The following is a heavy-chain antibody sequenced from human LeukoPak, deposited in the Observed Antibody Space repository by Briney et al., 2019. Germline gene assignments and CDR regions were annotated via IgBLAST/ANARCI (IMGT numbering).Heavy chain of an antibody. CDR1: GFTFSSYE. Sequence: GRSLRLSCKASGFTFSSYEMNWVRQAPGKGLEWVSYISSSGSTIYYADSVKGRFTISRDNAKNSLYLQMNSLRAEDTAVYYCASEGAPPDYFDYWGQGTLVTVSS. V-gene: IGHV3-48*03. J-gene: IGHJ4*02. CDR3: ASEGAPPDYFDY. CDR2: ISSSGSTI.